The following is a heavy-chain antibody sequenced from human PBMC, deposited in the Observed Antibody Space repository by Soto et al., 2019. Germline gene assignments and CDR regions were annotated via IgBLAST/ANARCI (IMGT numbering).Heavy chain of an antibody. Sequence: QLQLQESGPGLVKPSETLSLTCTVSGGSISSSSYYWGWIRQPPGKGLEWIGSIHYSGSTYYNPSLKSRVPSSVDTSKNHFSLKLSSVTAADTVVYYCAGRWFQHWGQGTLVTVSS. D-gene: IGHD2-15*01. CDR2: IHYSGST. J-gene: IGHJ1*01. CDR1: GGSISSSSYY. CDR3: AGRWFQH. V-gene: IGHV4-39*01.